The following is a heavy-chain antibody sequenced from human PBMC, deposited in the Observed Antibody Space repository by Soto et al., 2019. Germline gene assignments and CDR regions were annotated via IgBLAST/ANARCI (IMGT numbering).Heavy chain of an antibody. Sequence: GGSLRLSCAASGFTFSSYWMHWVRQAPGKGLVWVSRINSDGSSTSYADSVKGRFTISRDNAKNTLYLQMNSLRAEDTAVYYCARDAVQSGGLWVYYYYGMDVWGQGTTVTVS. D-gene: IGHD1-1*01. CDR3: ARDAVQSGGLWVYYYYGMDV. V-gene: IGHV3-74*01. CDR1: GFTFSSYW. J-gene: IGHJ6*02. CDR2: INSDGSST.